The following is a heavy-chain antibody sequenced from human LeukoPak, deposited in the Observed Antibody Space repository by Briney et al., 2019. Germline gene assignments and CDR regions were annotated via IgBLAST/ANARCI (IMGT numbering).Heavy chain of an antibody. Sequence: RGSLRLSCAASGFTFSSYSMNWVRQAPGKGLEWVSSISSSSSYIYYADSVKGRFTISRDNAKNSLYLQMNSLRAEDTAVYYCARGGCIGGSCYPNYFDYWGQGTLVTVSS. V-gene: IGHV3-21*01. CDR3: ARGGCIGGSCYPNYFDY. CDR1: GFTFSSYS. CDR2: ISSSSSYI. D-gene: IGHD2-15*01. J-gene: IGHJ4*02.